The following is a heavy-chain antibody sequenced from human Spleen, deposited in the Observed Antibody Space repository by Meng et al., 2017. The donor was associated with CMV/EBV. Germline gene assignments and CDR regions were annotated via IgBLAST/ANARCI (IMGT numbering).Heavy chain of an antibody. J-gene: IGHJ4*02. D-gene: IGHD5-18*01. CDR2: ITYDGSST. Sequence: SCAASGFTFSNYWMNWVRQAPGKGLVWVSRITYDGSSTTYADSVKGRFTISRDNAKNTLYLQMDSLRAEDTAVYYCARENTGIPFDSWGQGTLVTVSS. CDR3: ARENTGIPFDS. CDR1: GFTFSNYW. V-gene: IGHV3-74*01.